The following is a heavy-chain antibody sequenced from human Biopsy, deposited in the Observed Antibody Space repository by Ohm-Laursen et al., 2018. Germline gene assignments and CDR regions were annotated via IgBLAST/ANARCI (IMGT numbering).Heavy chain of an antibody. D-gene: IGHD5-12*01. CDR3: ARGSGYFKLDV. Sequence: PGTLSLTCAVNGESSSGYFWNWIRQPPGKGLEWIGEINQSGSTKYNPSLKRRATLSADSSNSHFSLRLTSVTAADTAIYYCARGSGYFKLDVWGQGTTVTVSS. J-gene: IGHJ6*02. CDR2: INQSGST. CDR1: GESSSGYF. V-gene: IGHV4-34*01.